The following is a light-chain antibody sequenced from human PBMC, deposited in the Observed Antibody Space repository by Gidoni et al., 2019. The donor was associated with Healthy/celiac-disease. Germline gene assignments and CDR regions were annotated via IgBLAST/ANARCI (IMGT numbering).Light chain of an antibody. CDR1: QGISSY. J-gene: IGKJ2*01. V-gene: IGKV1-9*01. Sequence: IQFTQSPSFLSASVGDRVTITCRASQGISSYLAWYQQKPGKAPKLLIYAASTVQSGVPSRFSGSGSGTEFTLTIRSLQPEDFATYYCQQLNSYPYTDGQGSKLEIK. CDR3: QQLNSYPYT. CDR2: AAS.